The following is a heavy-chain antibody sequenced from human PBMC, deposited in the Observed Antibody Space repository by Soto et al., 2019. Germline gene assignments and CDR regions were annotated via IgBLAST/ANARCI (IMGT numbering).Heavy chain of an antibody. D-gene: IGHD6-13*01. V-gene: IGHV1-8*01. J-gene: IGHJ4*01. CDR2: MNPRSGNT. CDR1: GYTFTSWD. Sequence: QVQLVQSGAEVKKPGASVKVSCKASGYTFTSWDVYWVRQAAGQGLEWMGYMNPRSGNTGYEQKSQCRVTMTRDTSMSTAYMELSSLTSDDTAVYYCTASSWKGAGLDFWGQGTPVTVSS. CDR3: TASSWKGAGLDF.